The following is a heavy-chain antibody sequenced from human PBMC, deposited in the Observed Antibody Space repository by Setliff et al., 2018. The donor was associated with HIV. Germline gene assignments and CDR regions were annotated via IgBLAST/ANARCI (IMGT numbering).Heavy chain of an antibody. J-gene: IGHJ6*03. D-gene: IGHD6-19*01. CDR3: ARHHSSDPLRRWDSYYYMDV. Sequence: ASVKVSCKASGYTFTSYGISWVRQAPGQGLEWMGWVSVYNGNTKYAENFQDRLTLTTDASTGTGFMELRGLRSDDTAMYYCARHHSSDPLRRWDSYYYMDVWGKGTTVTVSS. CDR1: GYTFTSYG. CDR2: VSVYNGNT. V-gene: IGHV1-18*01.